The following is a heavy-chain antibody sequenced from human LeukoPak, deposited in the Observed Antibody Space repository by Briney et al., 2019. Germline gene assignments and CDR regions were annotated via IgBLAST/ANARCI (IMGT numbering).Heavy chain of an antibody. J-gene: IGHJ4*02. CDR2: ISSNGGST. CDR1: GFTFSSYA. D-gene: IGHD1-26*01. CDR3: ARSLVGATQFDY. Sequence: GGSLRLSCSASGFTFSSYAIHWVRQAPGKGLEYVSAISSNGGSTYYADSVKGRFTISRDNSKNTLYLQMNSLRAEDTAVYYCARSLVGATQFDYWGQGTLVTVSS. V-gene: IGHV3-64*04.